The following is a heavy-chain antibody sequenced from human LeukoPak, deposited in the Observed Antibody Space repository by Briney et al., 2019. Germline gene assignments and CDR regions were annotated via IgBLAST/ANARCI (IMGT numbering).Heavy chain of an antibody. CDR1: GYTFSTYW. Sequence: GESLKISCKASGYTFSTYWIGWVRQMPGKGLEWMGIIYPGDSDTRYSPSFQGQVTISADKSISTAYLQWSSLKASDTAMYYCARIGEMATISFDYWGQGTLVTVSS. J-gene: IGHJ4*02. CDR3: ARIGEMATISFDY. V-gene: IGHV5-51*01. CDR2: IYPGDSDT. D-gene: IGHD5-24*01.